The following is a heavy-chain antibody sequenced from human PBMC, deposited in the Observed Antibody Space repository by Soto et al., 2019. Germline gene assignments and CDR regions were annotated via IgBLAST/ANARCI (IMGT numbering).Heavy chain of an antibody. CDR1: GFSFITYW. CDR2: IYPGESDV. CDR3: ARAPNNVNWFTEAFDV. D-gene: IGHD3-9*01. V-gene: IGHV5-51*01. J-gene: IGHJ3*01. Sequence: GESLTISCKGSGFSFITYWIGWVRQMPGKGLEWMGVIYPGESDVRYSPSFQGQVSVSDDKSTSTVYLQWSRLEASDSAIYFCARAPNNVNWFTEAFDVWGQGTKVAVSS.